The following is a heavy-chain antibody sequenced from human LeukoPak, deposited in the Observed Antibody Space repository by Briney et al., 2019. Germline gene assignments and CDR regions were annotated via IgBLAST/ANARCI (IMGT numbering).Heavy chain of an antibody. CDR1: GGSISSYY. V-gene: IGHV4-59*01. D-gene: IGHD6-13*01. J-gene: IGHJ5*02. CDR3: ARDATGIAPYP. CDR2: ICYSGST. Sequence: SETLSLTCTVSGGSISSYYWSWIRQPPGKGLEWIGYICYSGSTNYNPSLKSRVTISVDTSKNQFSLKLSSVTAADTAVYYCARDATGIAPYPWGQGTLVTVSS.